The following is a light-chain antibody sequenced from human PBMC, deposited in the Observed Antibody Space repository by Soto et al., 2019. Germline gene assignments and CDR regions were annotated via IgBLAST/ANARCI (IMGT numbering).Light chain of an antibody. CDR3: QQYNNWPPVT. V-gene: IGKV3-15*01. Sequence: EIVMTQSPATLSVSPGERATLSCRASQSVSSKLAWYQQKPGQAPRLLIYGASTRATGIPARFSGSGSGTEFTLTSSRLQSEDFAVYYCQQYNNWPPVTFGGGTKVEIK. J-gene: IGKJ4*01. CDR1: QSVSSK. CDR2: GAS.